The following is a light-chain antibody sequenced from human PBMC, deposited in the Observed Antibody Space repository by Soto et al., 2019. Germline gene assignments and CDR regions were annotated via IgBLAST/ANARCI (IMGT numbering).Light chain of an antibody. V-gene: IGLV2-14*02. J-gene: IGLJ2*01. CDR1: STDVGRFDL. CDR3: QSYDSSLSGLV. Sequence: QSALTQPASVSGSPGQSITISCSGTSTDVGRFDLVSWYQQHPGKAPKLMIFEGSKRASGISNRFSGSTSGNTASLTISGLQAEDEADYYCQSYDSSLSGLVFGGGTKLTVL. CDR2: EGS.